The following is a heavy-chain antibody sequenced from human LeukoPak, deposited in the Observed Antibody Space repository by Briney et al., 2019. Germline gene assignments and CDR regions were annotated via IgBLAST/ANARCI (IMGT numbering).Heavy chain of an antibody. CDR2: VYYSGST. CDR3: ARRTMNNFDY. CDR1: GGSITSGNYY. J-gene: IGHJ4*02. D-gene: IGHD1-1*01. V-gene: IGHV4-39*01. Sequence: PSETLSLTCTVSGGSITSGNYYWGWLRQPPGKGLEWIGSVYYSGSTYYNPSLKSRVTISRGTSKNQFSLKVNSVTAADTAVYYCARRTMNNFDYWGQGSLVTVSS.